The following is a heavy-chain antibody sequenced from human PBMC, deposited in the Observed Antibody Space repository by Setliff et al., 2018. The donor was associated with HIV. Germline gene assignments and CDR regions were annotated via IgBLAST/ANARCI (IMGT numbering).Heavy chain of an antibody. CDR2: INNDTGNT. CDR1: GYTFLHYY. CDR3: ARGMNAVRYFDWLDAFDI. D-gene: IGHD3-9*01. Sequence: ASVKVSCKPSGYTFLHYYIHWVRQAPGERLEWLGWINNDTGNTKYPQKFQDRLTLTRDTAALTADMELSSLSSEDTAVYFCARGMNAVRYFDWLDAFDIWGQGTMVTVSS. J-gene: IGHJ3*02. V-gene: IGHV1-3*04.